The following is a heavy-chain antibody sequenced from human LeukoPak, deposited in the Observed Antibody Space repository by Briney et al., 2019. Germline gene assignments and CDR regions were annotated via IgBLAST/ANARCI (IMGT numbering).Heavy chain of an antibody. CDR2: IYTGGDT. J-gene: IGHJ4*02. CDR1: GFIVSRNY. CDR3: ARGATVTQNY. D-gene: IGHD4-17*01. V-gene: IGHV3-53*01. Sequence: GGSLRLSCGVSGFIVSRNYMSWVRQAPGKGLEWVSIIYTGGDTYYADSVKGRFTISRDNSNNTLYLQMNSLRAEDTGMYYCARGATVTQNYWSQGTLVTVSS.